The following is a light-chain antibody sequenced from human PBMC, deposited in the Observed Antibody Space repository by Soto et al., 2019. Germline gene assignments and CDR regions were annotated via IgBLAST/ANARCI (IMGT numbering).Light chain of an antibody. CDR2: EVT. V-gene: IGLV2-8*01. CDR3: SSHAGSNSFYV. Sequence: QSALTQPPSASGSPGQAVTISCTGTSSDVGRYNYVSWYQQHPGKTPKLIIYEVTKRPSGVPDRFSASMSGNTASLTVSGLQAEDEADYYCSSHAGSNSFYVFGTGTKVTVL. CDR1: SSDVGRYNY. J-gene: IGLJ1*01.